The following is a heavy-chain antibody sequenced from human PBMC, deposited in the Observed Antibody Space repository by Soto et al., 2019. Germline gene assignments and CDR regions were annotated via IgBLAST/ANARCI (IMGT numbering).Heavy chain of an antibody. CDR1: VFTFDGYS. CDR3: VKEKDRIFEY. J-gene: IGHJ4*02. Sequence: WGPLPVSCVASVFTFDGYSMGGVRQAPGNGLEWVSLITWDGGSSFYADSVKGRSTISRDNSKNSLVLQMNSLRTEDTAWYYCVKEKDRIFEYWGQGALVTVSS. V-gene: IGHV3-43*01. D-gene: IGHD3-10*01. CDR2: ITWDGGSS.